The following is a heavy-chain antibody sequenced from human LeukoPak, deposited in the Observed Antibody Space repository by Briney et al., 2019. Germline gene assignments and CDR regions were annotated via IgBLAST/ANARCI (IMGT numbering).Heavy chain of an antibody. CDR3: AKDQLELPGRSVFDY. CDR2: IWYDGINK. J-gene: IGHJ4*02. D-gene: IGHD1-26*01. CDR1: GFTFSSYG. V-gene: IGHV3-33*06. Sequence: GGSLRLSCAASGFTFSSYGMHWVRQAPGKGLEWVAVIWYDGINKYNVASVKGRFTVSKDNSKNTMYLQMNSLRAEDTAVYYCAKDQLELPGRSVFDYWGQGTLVTVSS.